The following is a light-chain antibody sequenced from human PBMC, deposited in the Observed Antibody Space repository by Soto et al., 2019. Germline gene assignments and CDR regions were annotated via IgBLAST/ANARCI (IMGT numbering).Light chain of an antibody. CDR3: QQSYGTPPT. CDR2: VAS. V-gene: IGKV1-39*01. CDR1: QSVSSY. Sequence: TQSPATLSLSPGERATLSCRASQSVSSYLTWYQQKPGQAPKLLIYVASSLQSGIPARFSGSGSGTDFTLTISGLQPEDFATYYGQQSYGTPPTFGQGTRLEIK. J-gene: IGKJ5*01.